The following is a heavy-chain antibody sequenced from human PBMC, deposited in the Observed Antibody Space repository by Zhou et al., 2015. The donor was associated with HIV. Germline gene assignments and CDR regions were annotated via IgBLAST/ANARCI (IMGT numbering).Heavy chain of an antibody. CDR1: GYTFGSFT. Sequence: QAQLVQSGAEVKKPGSSVKVSCKASGYTFGSFTINWVRLAPGQGPEWVGGVIPLLNRPTYAQNFQDRVTITADDSASTAYMELRSLTSQDTAIYYCAKDAAGLRPSGLDVWGQGDLGSPSP. CDR3: AKDAAGLRPSGLDV. J-gene: IGHJ6*02. D-gene: IGHD2-8*01. CDR2: VIPLLNRP. V-gene: IGHV1-69*12.